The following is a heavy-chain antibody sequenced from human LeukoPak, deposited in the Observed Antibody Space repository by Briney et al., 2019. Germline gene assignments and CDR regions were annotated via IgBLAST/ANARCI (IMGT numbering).Heavy chain of an antibody. V-gene: IGHV4-38-2*02. Sequence: SSETLSLTCSVSGYSISSGNYWGWIRQPPGKTLEWIGSTYHSGSTQLHPSLHSRVTISVDTSKNQFFLNLSYVTATDTAVYYCARGEVGSIGRLGYWGQGILVTVSS. CDR2: TYHSGST. CDR3: ARGEVGSIGRLGY. CDR1: GYSISSGNY. D-gene: IGHD1-26*01. J-gene: IGHJ4*02.